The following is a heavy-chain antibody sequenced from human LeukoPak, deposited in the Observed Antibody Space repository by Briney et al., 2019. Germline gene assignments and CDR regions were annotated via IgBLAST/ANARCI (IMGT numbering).Heavy chain of an antibody. CDR1: GYTFTDYY. V-gene: IGHV1-2*02. D-gene: IGHD7-27*01. CDR2: IKPNSGGT. J-gene: IGHJ4*02. Sequence: ASVKVSCKASGYTFTDYYMYWVRQAPGQGLEWMGWIKPNSGGTNYTQSFRGRVTMTRDTSISTAYMELSRLRSDDTAVYYCARGGHKNLDQLGRRGDYWGQGTLVTVSS. CDR3: ARGGHKNLDQLGRRGDY.